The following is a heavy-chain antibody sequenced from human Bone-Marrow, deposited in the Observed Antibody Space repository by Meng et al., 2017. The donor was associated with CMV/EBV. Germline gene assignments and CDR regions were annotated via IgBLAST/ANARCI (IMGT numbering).Heavy chain of an antibody. CDR2: ISYDGSSK. D-gene: IGHD3-22*01. Sequence: GESLKISCAASGFTFSSYAMHWVRQAPGKGPGWVAVISYDGSSKYYAESVKGRFAISRYKSENTLYLQMNSLRADDTVVYYCARVRVVVFTTDPSFDYWGQGTLVTVSS. CDR1: GFTFSSYA. V-gene: IGHV3-30*09. J-gene: IGHJ4*02. CDR3: ARVRVVVFTTDPSFDY.